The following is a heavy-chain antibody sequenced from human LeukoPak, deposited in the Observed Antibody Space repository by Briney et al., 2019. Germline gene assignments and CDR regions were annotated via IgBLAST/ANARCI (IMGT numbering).Heavy chain of an antibody. CDR1: GYTFTSYD. V-gene: IGHV1-46*01. CDR3: ARATLSDYYFNY. CDR2: INPSGGST. Sequence: ASVKVSCKASGYTFTSYDINWVRQATGQGLEWMGIINPSGGSTSYAQKLQGRVTMTRDTSTNTVYMELSSLRSEDTAVYFCARATLSDYYFNYWGQGTLVTVSS. J-gene: IGHJ4*02.